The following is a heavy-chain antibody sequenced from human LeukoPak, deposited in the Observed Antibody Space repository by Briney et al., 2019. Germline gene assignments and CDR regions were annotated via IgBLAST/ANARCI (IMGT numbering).Heavy chain of an antibody. CDR1: GYTFTSYY. Sequence: EASVKVSCKASGYTFTSYYMHWVRQAPGQGLEWMGIINPSGGSTSYAQKFQGRVTMTRDTSTSTVYMELSSLRSEDTAVYYCARDLFSEFQDDYGDLNDYWGQGTLVTVSS. CDR2: INPSGGST. J-gene: IGHJ4*02. D-gene: IGHD4-17*01. CDR3: ARDLFSEFQDDYGDLNDY. V-gene: IGHV1-46*01.